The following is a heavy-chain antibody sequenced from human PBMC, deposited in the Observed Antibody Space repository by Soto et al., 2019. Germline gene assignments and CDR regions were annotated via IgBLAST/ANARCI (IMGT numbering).Heavy chain of an antibody. CDR3: AKVDDFWSGYFDY. Sequence: PGGSLRLSCAASGFTFISYAMSWVRQAPGKGLEWVSAISGSGGSTYYADSVKGRFTISRDNSKNTLYLQMNSLRAEDTAVYYCAKVDDFWSGYFDYWGQGTLVTVSS. CDR1: GFTFISYA. CDR2: ISGSGGST. V-gene: IGHV3-23*01. D-gene: IGHD3-3*01. J-gene: IGHJ4*02.